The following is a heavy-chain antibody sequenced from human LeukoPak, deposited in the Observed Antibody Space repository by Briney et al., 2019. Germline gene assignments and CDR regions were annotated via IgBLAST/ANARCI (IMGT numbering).Heavy chain of an antibody. D-gene: IGHD3-10*01. V-gene: IGHV3-48*03. J-gene: IGHJ4*02. CDR3: AKGIDSRSYLDY. CDR1: GFTFSSYE. CDR2: ISSSGSSR. Sequence: GGSLRLSCAASGFTFSSYEMNWVRQAPGKGLEWVSYISSSGSSRYYADSVKGRFTISRDNAKNSLNLQMNSLRAEDTAVYYCAKGIDSRSYLDYWGQGTLVTVSS.